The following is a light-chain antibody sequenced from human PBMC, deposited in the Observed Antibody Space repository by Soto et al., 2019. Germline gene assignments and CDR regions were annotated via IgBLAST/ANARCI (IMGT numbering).Light chain of an antibody. CDR1: SSDVGGYDY. Sequence: QSALTQPASVSGSPGQSITIPCTGTSSDVGGYDYVSWYQQNPGKAPKLLIFGVGNRPSGVSDRFSGSKSANTASLTISGLQAEDEADYYCSSYTGYNTYVFGTGTKVTVL. J-gene: IGLJ1*01. CDR3: SSYTGYNTYV. CDR2: GVG. V-gene: IGLV2-14*01.